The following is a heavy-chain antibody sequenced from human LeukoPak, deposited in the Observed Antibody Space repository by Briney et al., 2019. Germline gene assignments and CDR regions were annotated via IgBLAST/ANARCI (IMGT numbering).Heavy chain of an antibody. Sequence: PSQTLSLTCAISGDIVSSNSAAWNWIRQSPSRGLEWLGRAYYRSKWYSDYAVSVKSRIIINPDTSKNQFSLQLNSVTPEDTAVYYCARDSVMIYRYFDLWGRGTLVTVSS. J-gene: IGHJ2*01. CDR2: AYYRSKWYS. D-gene: IGHD3/OR15-3a*01. V-gene: IGHV6-1*01. CDR1: GDIVSSNSAA. CDR3: ARDSVMIYRYFDL.